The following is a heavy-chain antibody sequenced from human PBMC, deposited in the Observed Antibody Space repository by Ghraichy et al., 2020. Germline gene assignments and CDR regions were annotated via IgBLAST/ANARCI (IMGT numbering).Heavy chain of an antibody. D-gene: IGHD2-2*01. CDR1: GFTFSSYG. Sequence: GESLNISCAASGFTFSSYGMHWVRQAPGKGLEWVAVIWYDGSNKYYADSVKGRFTISRDNSKNTLYLQMNSLRDEDTAVYYCASFLAGCSSTSCYDAFYIWCQRTMVAVSS. V-gene: IGHV3-33*01. J-gene: IGHJ3*02. CDR2: IWYDGSNK. CDR3: ASFLAGCSSTSCYDAFYI.